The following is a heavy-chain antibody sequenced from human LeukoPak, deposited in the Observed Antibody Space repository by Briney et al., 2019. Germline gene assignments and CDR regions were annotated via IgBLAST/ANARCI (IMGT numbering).Heavy chain of an antibody. Sequence: PWGSLRLSCVASGFTFSSYGMHWVRQAPGKGLEWVAVISYDGSNKYYADSVKGRFTISRDNSKNTLYLQMNSLRAEDTAVYYCAKDGKWLRFPDYWGQGTLVTVSS. D-gene: IGHD5-12*01. CDR3: AKDGKWLRFPDY. CDR1: GFTFSSYG. V-gene: IGHV3-30*18. CDR2: ISYDGSNK. J-gene: IGHJ4*02.